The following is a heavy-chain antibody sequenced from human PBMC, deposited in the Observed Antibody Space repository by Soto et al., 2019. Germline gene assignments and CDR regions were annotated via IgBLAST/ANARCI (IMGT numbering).Heavy chain of an antibody. V-gene: IGHV3-21*01. J-gene: IGHJ6*03. CDR2: ISSSSSYI. CDR3: SRDGTYCSGGSCGYYYMDV. D-gene: IGHD2-15*01. Sequence: GGSLRLSCAASGFTFSSYSMNWVRQAPGKGLEWVSSISSSSSYIYYADSVKGRFTISRDTAKNSLYLQMNSLRAEDTAVYYCSRDGTYCSGGSCGYYYMDVWGKGTPVTVSS. CDR1: GFTFSSYS.